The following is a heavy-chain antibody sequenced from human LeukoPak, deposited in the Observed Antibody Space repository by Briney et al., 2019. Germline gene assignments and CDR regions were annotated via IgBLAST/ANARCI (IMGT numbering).Heavy chain of an antibody. V-gene: IGHV3-23*01. D-gene: IGHD3-3*01. CDR2: ITGSGGST. CDR1: GFTFSNYA. J-gene: IGHJ6*03. Sequence: PGGSLRLSCEVSGFTFSNYAMNWVRQAPGKGLEWVSTITGSGGSTYYADSVKGRFIISRDNSKDTVSLQLNSLRAEDTAIYYCAKGYYDWFRYMDVWGNGTTVTVSS. CDR3: AKGYYDWFRYMDV.